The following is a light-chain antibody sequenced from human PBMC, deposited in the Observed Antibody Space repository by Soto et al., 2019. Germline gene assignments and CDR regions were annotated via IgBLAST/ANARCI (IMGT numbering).Light chain of an antibody. V-gene: IGLV2-14*01. Sequence: QSALTQPASVSGSPGQSITISCTGTSSDVGGYNYVSWYQQHPGKAPKLMIYDVSNRPSGVSNRFSGSKSGNTASLTISGVQAEEEDDYYCSSYTSSSTLWVFGGGTKLTVL. CDR1: SSDVGGYNY. J-gene: IGLJ3*02. CDR3: SSYTSSSTLWV. CDR2: DVS.